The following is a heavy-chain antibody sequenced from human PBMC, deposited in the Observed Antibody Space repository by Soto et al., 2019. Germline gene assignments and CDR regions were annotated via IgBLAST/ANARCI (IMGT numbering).Heavy chain of an antibody. V-gene: IGHV4-30-4*01. Sequence: SSETLSLTCTVSGGSISSGDYYWSWIRQPPGKGLEWIGYIYYSGSTYYNPSLKSRVTISVDTSKNQFSLKLSSVTAADTAVYYCAREVVVTAIEGDSYYGTDVSGQATTVTVSS. CDR3: AREVVVTAIEGDSYYGTDV. J-gene: IGHJ6*02. CDR1: GGSISSGDYY. D-gene: IGHD2-21*02. CDR2: IYYSGST.